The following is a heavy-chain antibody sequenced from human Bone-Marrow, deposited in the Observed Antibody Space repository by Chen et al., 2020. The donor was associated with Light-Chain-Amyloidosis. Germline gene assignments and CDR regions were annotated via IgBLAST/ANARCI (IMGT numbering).Heavy chain of an antibody. Sequence: QVQLQESGPGLVKPSQTLSLTCTVSGDSLFNDKYYWHWIRQSPGKGLEWIGNIHHDGRSYYSPSLNSRVIMSVDTAKNQFSLKLTSVTAADTAVYYCAKEVKWGWDWSWGQGTLVTVSS. CDR3: AKEVKWGWDWS. CDR2: IHHDGRS. D-gene: IGHD7-27*01. V-gene: IGHV4-38-2*02. CDR1: GDSLFNDKYY. J-gene: IGHJ4*02.